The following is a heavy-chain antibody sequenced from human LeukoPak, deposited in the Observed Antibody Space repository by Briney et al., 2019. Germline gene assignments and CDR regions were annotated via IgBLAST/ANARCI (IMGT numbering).Heavy chain of an antibody. V-gene: IGHV4-59*12. J-gene: IGHJ4*02. CDR2: IYYSGST. CDR1: GGSISSYY. CDR3: ARDKALGTSSPFDY. Sequence: PSETLSLTCTVSGGSISSYYWSWIRQPPGKGLEWIGYIYYSGSTNYNPSLKSRVTISVDTSRNQFSLKLSSVTAADTAVYYCARDKALGTSSPFDYWGQGTLVTVSS.